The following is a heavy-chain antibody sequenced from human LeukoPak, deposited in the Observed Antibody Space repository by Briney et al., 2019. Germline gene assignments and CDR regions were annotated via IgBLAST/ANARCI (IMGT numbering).Heavy chain of an antibody. V-gene: IGHV3-23*01. CDR3: ARAIAVAWFDY. Sequence: GSLRLSCAASGFTFSVYAMSWVRQAPGKGLEWVSGIGGTDSKTYYADSVKGRFTISRDNSKNTLYLQMNSLRAEDTAVYYCARAIAVAWFDYWGQGTLVTVSS. CDR1: GFTFSVYA. CDR2: IGGTDSKT. D-gene: IGHD6-19*01. J-gene: IGHJ4*02.